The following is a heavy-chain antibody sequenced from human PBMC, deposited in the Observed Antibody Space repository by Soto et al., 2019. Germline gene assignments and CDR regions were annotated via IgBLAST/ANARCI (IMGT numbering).Heavy chain of an antibody. J-gene: IGHJ3*02. CDR3: ARAKVSSSLSPFDN. Sequence: QVQLVQSGAGVKKPGASVKVSCKASGYTFTSYGISWVRQAPGQGLEWMGWISAYNGNTNYAQKLQGKVTMTTDTSTSTAYRELRSLRPDDTAVYYCARAKVSSSLSPFDNWGQGTMVTVSS. D-gene: IGHD6-13*01. CDR2: ISAYNGNT. V-gene: IGHV1-18*01. CDR1: GYTFTSYG.